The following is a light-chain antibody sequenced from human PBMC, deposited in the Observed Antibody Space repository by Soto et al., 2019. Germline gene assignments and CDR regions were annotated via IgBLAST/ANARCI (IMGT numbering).Light chain of an antibody. Sequence: EIVLTQSPGTLSLSPGERATLSCSASQNVARNYLAWYQQRPGQAPRLLIYDASTRATGIPDRFSGSGSGTDFTLTISRLEPEDFAVYFCQQYARSPLAFGGGTKVDI. CDR3: QQYARSPLA. J-gene: IGKJ4*01. CDR1: QNVARNY. CDR2: DAS. V-gene: IGKV3-20*01.